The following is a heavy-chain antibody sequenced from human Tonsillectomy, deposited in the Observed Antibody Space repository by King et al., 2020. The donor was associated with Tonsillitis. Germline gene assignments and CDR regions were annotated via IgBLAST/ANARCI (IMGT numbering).Heavy chain of an antibody. Sequence: VQLVESGGGLVKPGESLRLSCAGSGFKFNDAWMTWVRQAPGKGLEWVVRIKSKTSGGTIYYAAPVKGRCTISRDESKNTLYLQMSSLKTGDTAVYYCGWDDRGYYVHHYWGQGTLVTVSS. CDR2: IKSKTSGGTI. CDR3: GWDDRGYYVHHY. CDR1: GFKFNDAW. V-gene: IGHV3-15*01. D-gene: IGHD3-22*01. J-gene: IGHJ4*02.